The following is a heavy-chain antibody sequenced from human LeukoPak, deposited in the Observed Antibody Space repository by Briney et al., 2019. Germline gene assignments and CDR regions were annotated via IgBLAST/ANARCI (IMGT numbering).Heavy chain of an antibody. Sequence: GGPLRLSCAASGFTLSSSDMNWVRQAPGKGLEWVSHISKNTNNMYYADSVKGRFTMSRDNAENSLYLQMSHLRDKDTAVYYCARDNNYAFDCWGQGTLVTVSS. CDR3: ARDNNYAFDC. J-gene: IGHJ4*02. CDR1: GFTLSSSD. CDR2: ISKNTNNM. V-gene: IGHV3-48*02. D-gene: IGHD5-24*01.